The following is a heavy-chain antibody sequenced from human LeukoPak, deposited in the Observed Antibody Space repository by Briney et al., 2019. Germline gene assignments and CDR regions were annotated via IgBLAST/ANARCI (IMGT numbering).Heavy chain of an antibody. CDR1: GFTFSNYW. J-gene: IGHJ4*02. D-gene: IGHD3-10*01. Sequence: GGSLRLSCAASGFTFSNYWMSWVRQAPGEGLEWISAIYSGGSTYYADSVKGRFTISRDSSKNTLHLQMNSLRAEDTAVYFCATAMVRGLISYWGQGTLVTVSS. CDR3: ATAMVRGLISY. CDR2: IYSGGST. V-gene: IGHV3-53*01.